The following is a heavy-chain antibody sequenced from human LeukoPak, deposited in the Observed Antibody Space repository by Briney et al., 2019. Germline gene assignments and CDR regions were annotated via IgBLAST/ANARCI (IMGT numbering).Heavy chain of an antibody. V-gene: IGHV3-48*02. Sequence: GGSLRLSCAASGFTFSSYSMNWVRQAPGKGLEWVSYISSSSSTIYHADSVKGRFTISRDNAKNSLYLQMNSLRDEDTAVYYCAREPLYGSGSYSFDYWGQGTLVTVSS. CDR3: AREPLYGSGSYSFDY. J-gene: IGHJ4*02. CDR1: GFTFSSYS. CDR2: ISSSSSTI. D-gene: IGHD3-10*01.